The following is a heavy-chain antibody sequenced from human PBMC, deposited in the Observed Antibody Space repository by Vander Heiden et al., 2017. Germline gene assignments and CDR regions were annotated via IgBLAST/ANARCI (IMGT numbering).Heavy chain of an antibody. Sequence: EVQLLESGGGLVQPGGSLRLSGAASGFTFISYAMSWVRQAPGKGLEWVTAISDTGSGTYYADSVKGRFTISRDRSKNTVYLQMNSLRVEDTAVYYCAKVRGSTTNFYFDHWGQGTLVTVSS. V-gene: IGHV3-23*01. CDR2: ISDTGSGT. CDR1: GFTFISYA. J-gene: IGHJ4*02. CDR3: AKVRGSTTNFYFDH. D-gene: IGHD7-27*01.